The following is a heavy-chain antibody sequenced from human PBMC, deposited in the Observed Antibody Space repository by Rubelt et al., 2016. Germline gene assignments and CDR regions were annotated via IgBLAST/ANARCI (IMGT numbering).Heavy chain of an antibody. CDR2: ISAYNGNT. CDR3: ARDSPDTYYDFWSGFDY. J-gene: IGHJ4*02. CDR1: GYTFTSYG. V-gene: IGHV1-18*01. D-gene: IGHD3-3*01. Sequence: GYTFTSYGISWVRQAPGQGLEWMGWISAYNGNTNYAQKLQGRVTMTTDTSTSTAYMELRSLRSDDTAVYYCARDSPDTYYDFWSGFDYWGQGTLVTVSS.